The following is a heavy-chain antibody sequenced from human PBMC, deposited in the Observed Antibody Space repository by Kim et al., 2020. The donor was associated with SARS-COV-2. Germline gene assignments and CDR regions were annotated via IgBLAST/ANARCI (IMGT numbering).Heavy chain of an antibody. CDR1: GGTFSSYG. CDR2: IIPILGIA. D-gene: IGHD3-3*01. Sequence: SVKVSCKASGGTFSSYGFSWVRQAPGQGLEWMGRIIPILGIANYAQKFQGRVTITADKSTSTAYMELSSLRSEDTAEYYCARVFWSRGSLPPITYGMVV. CDR3: ARVFWSRGSLPPITYGMVV. V-gene: IGHV1-69*04. J-gene: IGHJ6*01.